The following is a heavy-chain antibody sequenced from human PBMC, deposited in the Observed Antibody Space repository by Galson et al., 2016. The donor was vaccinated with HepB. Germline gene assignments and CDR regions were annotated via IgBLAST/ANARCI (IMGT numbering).Heavy chain of an antibody. Sequence: TLSLTCAVSGDSISSDNWWTWVRQAPGKGLEWIGEVYHGGSTNYKPSLKGRVTISVDKSKNYFSLNLKSVTAADTAIYYCARGLTQYFDWVGTYYYGLDVWGQGTTVTVSS. CDR2: VYHGGST. CDR3: ARGLTQYFDWVGTYYYGLDV. CDR1: GDSISSDNW. V-gene: IGHV4-4*02. D-gene: IGHD3-9*01. J-gene: IGHJ6*02.